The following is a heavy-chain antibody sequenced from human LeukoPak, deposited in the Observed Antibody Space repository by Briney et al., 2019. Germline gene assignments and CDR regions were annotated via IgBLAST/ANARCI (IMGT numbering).Heavy chain of an antibody. CDR2: ISYDGSNK. J-gene: IGHJ3*02. D-gene: IGHD3-9*01. CDR3: ASLITIFDAFDI. CDR1: GFTFSSYA. V-gene: IGHV3-30*04. Sequence: GGSLRLSCAASGFTFSSYAMHWVRQAPGKGLEWVAVISYDGSNKYYADSVKGRFTISRDNSKNTLYLQMNSLRAEGTAVYYCASLITIFDAFDIWGQGTMVTVSS.